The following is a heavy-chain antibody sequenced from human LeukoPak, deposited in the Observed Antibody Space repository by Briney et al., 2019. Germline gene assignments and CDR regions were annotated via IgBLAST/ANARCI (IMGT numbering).Heavy chain of an antibody. J-gene: IGHJ4*02. V-gene: IGHV5-51*01. D-gene: IGHD3-22*01. Sequence: GESLKISCKGSGYTFTNYWIGWVRQMPGKGLEWMGIIYPDDSDTRYSPSFQGQVTISVDKSISTTYLQWSSLWATDTAMYYCVVSEYNSSGYQLVFFDHWGQGTLVIVSP. CDR3: VVSEYNSSGYQLVFFDH. CDR1: GYTFTNYW. CDR2: IYPDDSDT.